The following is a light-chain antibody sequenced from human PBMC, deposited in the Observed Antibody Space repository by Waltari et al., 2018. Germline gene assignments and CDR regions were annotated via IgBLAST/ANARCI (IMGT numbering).Light chain of an antibody. J-gene: IGKJ1*01. V-gene: IGKV3-20*01. CDR3: QQYDSPPWT. CDR2: GAS. Sequence: EIVLTQSPGTLSLSPGERATLSCRASQSVSSNYLAWYQQKPGQAPRLLIYGASNRATGIPDRFSGSGSGTDFTLIITRLEPEDFAVYYCQQYDSPPWTFGQGTNVDIK. CDR1: QSVSSNY.